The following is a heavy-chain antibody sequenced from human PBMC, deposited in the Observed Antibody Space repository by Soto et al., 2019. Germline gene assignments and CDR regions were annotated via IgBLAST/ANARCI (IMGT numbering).Heavy chain of an antibody. CDR1: GGSFSGYY. D-gene: IGHD6-19*01. CDR2: INHSGST. V-gene: IGHV4-34*01. Sequence: QVQLQQWGAGLLKPSETLSLTCAVYGGSFSGYYWSWIRQPPGKGLEWIGEINHSGSTNYNPSLKSRVTISVDTSKNQFSLKLSSVTAADTAVYYCARRLSVADFDWSFDLWGRGTLVTVSS. J-gene: IGHJ2*01. CDR3: ARRLSVADFDWSFDL.